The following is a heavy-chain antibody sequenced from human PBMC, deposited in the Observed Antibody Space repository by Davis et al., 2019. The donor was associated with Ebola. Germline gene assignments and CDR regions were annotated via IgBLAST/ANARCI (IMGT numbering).Heavy chain of an antibody. CDR3: ARAPGQSQDY. Sequence: SLKISCAASGFTFDDYAMHWVRQAPGKGLEWVSGISWNSGSIGYADSVKGRFTISRDNAKNSLYLQMNSLRAEDTAVYYCARAPGQSQDYWGQGTLVTVSS. J-gene: IGHJ4*02. CDR2: ISWNSGSI. V-gene: IGHV3-9*01. CDR1: GFTFDDYA.